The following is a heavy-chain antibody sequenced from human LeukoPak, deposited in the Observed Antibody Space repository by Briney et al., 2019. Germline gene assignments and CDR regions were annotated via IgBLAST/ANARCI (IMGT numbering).Heavy chain of an antibody. CDR1: GSRFTKYW. CDR2: IYPGESDK. V-gene: IGHV5-51*01. J-gene: IGHJ4*02. CDR3: ARQRSLTQDFDY. Sequence: GEYLKISCKGSGSRFTKYWIGWGRRMPGKGLGGMGIIYPGESDKRYSTSFQGHVKISADKSISTAYLQWSSLKASDSGMYYCARQRSLTQDFDYWGQGTLVTVSS. D-gene: IGHD2-15*01.